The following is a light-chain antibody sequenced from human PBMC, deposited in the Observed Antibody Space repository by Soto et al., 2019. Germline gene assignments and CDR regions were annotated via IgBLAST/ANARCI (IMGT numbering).Light chain of an antibody. J-gene: IGKJ3*01. CDR1: QVIHNY. CDR2: AAS. V-gene: IGKV1-27*01. Sequence: DIQMTQSPSSLSASVGDRVTITCRASQVIHNYVAWYQQKPGKVPNLLIYAASTLASGVPSRFSGSGSGTDFTLTISSLQPEYVATYYCQRYNSAPEITFGPGTTVDL. CDR3: QRYNSAPEIT.